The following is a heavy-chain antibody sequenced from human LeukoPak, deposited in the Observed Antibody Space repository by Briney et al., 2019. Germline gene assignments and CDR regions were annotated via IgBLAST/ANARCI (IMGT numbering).Heavy chain of an antibody. Sequence: PGGSLRLSCAASGFTFNSYAMHWVRQGPGKGLEWVAVMAHDGSNIYYAGSVQGRFTISRDNSKSTLYLQMNSLRAEDTAVYYCAGIAAVAIYWGQGTLVTVSS. CDR3: AGIAAVAIY. CDR2: MAHDGSNI. D-gene: IGHD6-13*01. CDR1: GFTFNSYA. V-gene: IGHV3-30-3*01. J-gene: IGHJ4*02.